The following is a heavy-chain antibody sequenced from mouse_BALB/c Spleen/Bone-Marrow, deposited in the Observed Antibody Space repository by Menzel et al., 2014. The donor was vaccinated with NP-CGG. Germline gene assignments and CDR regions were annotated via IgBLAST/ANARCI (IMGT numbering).Heavy chain of an antibody. D-gene: IGHD6-1*01. CDR2: ILPGSGST. Sequence: QVQLQQSGAELMKPGASVKISCKATGYTFSSYWIEWVKQRPGHGLEWIGEILPGSGSTIYNEKFKGKATFTADTSSNTAYMQLSSLTSEDSDVYYCGRKVYCSSCNMDYWGQGTTVTVSS. J-gene: IGHJ2*01. CDR3: GRKVYCSSCNMDY. CDR1: GYTFSSYW. V-gene: IGHV1-9*01.